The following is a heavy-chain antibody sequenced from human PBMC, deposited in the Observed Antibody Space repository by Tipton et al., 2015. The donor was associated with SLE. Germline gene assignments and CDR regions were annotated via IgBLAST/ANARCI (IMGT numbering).Heavy chain of an antibody. J-gene: IGHJ5*02. CDR3: AKGRTWVVP. CDR2: ISGSGDTT. V-gene: IGHV3-23*04. Sequence: VQLVQSGGDLVQPGGSLRLSCAASGFAFNNYAMTWVRQAPGKGLEWVSGISGSGDTTYHADSVKGRFTISRDNSKNTLYLQMNSLRVEDTAVYYCAKGRTWVVPWGQGTLVTVSS. CDR1: GFAFNNYA. D-gene: IGHD3-16*01.